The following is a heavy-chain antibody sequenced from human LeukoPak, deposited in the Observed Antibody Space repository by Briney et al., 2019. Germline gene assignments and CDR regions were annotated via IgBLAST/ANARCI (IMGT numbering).Heavy chain of an antibody. V-gene: IGHV3-30-3*01. J-gene: IGHJ4*02. CDR1: GFTFSSYA. CDR3: AREGGVTTVKTFDY. D-gene: IGHD4-17*01. CDR2: ISYDGSNK. Sequence: GGSLRLSCVASGFTFSSYAMHWVRQAPGKGLEWVAVISYDGSNKYYADSVKGRFTISRDNSKNTLYLQMNSLRAEDTAVYYCAREGGVTTVKTFDYWGQGTLVTVSS.